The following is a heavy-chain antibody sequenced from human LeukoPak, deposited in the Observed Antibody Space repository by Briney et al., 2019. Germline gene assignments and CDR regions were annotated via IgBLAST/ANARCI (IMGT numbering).Heavy chain of an antibody. J-gene: IGHJ4*02. CDR2: IYTSGST. CDR3: ARDRGTTGTTPLDY. CDR1: GGSISSYY. D-gene: IGHD1-1*01. V-gene: IGHV4-4*07. Sequence: SETLSLTCTVSGGSISSYYWSWIRQPAGKGLEWIGRIYTSGSTNYNPSLKSRVTMSVDTSKNRFSLKLSSVTAADTAVYYCARDRGTTGTTPLDYWGQGTLVTVSS.